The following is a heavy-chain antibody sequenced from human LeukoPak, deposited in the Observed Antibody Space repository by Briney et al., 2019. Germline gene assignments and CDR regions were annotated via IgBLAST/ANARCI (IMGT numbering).Heavy chain of an antibody. CDR2: IYSGGST. V-gene: IGHV3-66*02. CDR3: ARELWTNYGMDV. Sequence: GGSLRLSCAASGFTVSSNYMSWVRQAPGKGLEWGSVIYSGGSTYYADSVKGRFTISRDNSKNTLYLQMNSLRAEDTAVYYCARELWTNYGMDVWGQGTTVTVSS. J-gene: IGHJ6*02. D-gene: IGHD5-18*01. CDR1: GFTVSSNY.